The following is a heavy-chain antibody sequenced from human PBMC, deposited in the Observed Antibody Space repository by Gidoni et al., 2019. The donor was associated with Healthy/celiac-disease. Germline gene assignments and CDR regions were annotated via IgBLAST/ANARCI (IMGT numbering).Heavy chain of an antibody. Sequence: EVQLVESGGGLVQPGGSLRLSCAPSGFTVSSNYMSWVRQAPGKGLEWVSVIYSGGSTYYADSVKGRFTISRDNSKNTLYLQMNSLRAEDTAVFYCARVDHNYYYYGMDVWGQGTTVTVSS. CDR1: GFTVSSNY. J-gene: IGHJ6*02. V-gene: IGHV3-66*02. CDR3: ARVDHNYYYYGMDV. CDR2: IYSGGST.